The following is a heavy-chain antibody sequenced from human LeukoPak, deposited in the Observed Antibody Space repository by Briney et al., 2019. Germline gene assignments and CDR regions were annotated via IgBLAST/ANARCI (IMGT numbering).Heavy chain of an antibody. D-gene: IGHD3-3*01. CDR1: GGSISSHY. Sequence: SETLSLTCTVSGGSISSHYWSWIRRPPGKGLEWIGYIYYSGSTNYNPSLKSRVTISVDTSKNQFSLKLSSVTAADTAVYYCARGPYYDFWSGYYTAQGGLDYWGQGTLVTVSS. CDR3: ARGPYYDFWSGYYTAQGGLDY. CDR2: IYYSGST. J-gene: IGHJ4*02. V-gene: IGHV4-59*11.